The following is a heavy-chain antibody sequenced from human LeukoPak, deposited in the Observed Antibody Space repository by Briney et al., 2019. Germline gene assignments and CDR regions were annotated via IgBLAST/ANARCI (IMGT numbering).Heavy chain of an antibody. CDR1: GFTFGDYA. D-gene: IGHD3-16*02. V-gene: IGHV3-49*04. CDR3: TRGGGDYVWGSYRYSEFES. Sequence: GGSLTLSSTASGFTFGDYAMSWVRHAPRDGMEWVGFIISKAYGGTTGYTVSVKGRFTISRDDSKCISYRQSNSLKTEDTAVCYCTRGGGDYVWGSYRYSEFESWGQGTLVTVSS. J-gene: IGHJ4*02. CDR2: IISKAYGGTT.